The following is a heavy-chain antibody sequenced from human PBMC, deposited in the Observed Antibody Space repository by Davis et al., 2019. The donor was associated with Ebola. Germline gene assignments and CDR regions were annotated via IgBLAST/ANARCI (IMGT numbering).Heavy chain of an antibody. Sequence: PGGSLRLSCTASGFTLSDYAMHWVRQAPGKGLEWLAVISFDGSEKDYADSVKGRFTISRDNSKNTLYLQMNSLRAEDTAVYYCAKIQRGVWGKGTTVTVSS. V-gene: IGHV3-30*04. CDR1: GFTLSDYA. J-gene: IGHJ6*04. D-gene: IGHD3-10*01. CDR3: AKIQRGV. CDR2: ISFDGSEK.